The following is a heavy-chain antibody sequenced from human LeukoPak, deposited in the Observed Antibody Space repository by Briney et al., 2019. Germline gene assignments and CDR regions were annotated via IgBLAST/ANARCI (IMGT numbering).Heavy chain of an antibody. J-gene: IGHJ5*02. CDR3: ARVGSDWNDVRYNWFDP. CDR1: GGSVSSGSYY. V-gene: IGHV4-30-2*01. Sequence: TLSLTCTVSGGSVSSGSYYWSWIRQPPGKGLEWIGYIFQSGSTYYNPSLKSRVTISVDRSKNQFSLKLSSVTAADTAVYYCARVGSDWNDVRYNWFDPWGQGTLVTVSS. D-gene: IGHD1-1*01. CDR2: IFQSGST.